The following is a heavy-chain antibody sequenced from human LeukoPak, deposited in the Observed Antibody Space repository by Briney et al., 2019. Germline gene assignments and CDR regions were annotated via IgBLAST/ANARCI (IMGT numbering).Heavy chain of an antibody. D-gene: IGHD2-2*01. CDR1: GGSFSGYY. CDR2: INHSGST. Sequence: KPSETLSLTCAVYGGSFSGYYWYWIRQPPGKGLDWIGEINHSGSTNYNPSLKNRVTISVDMSKNQFSLKLSYVSAADTAVYYCARGGRSGFVVVPRPKRGRSYFDYWGQGSLVTVSS. CDR3: ARGGRSGFVVVPRPKRGRSYFDY. J-gene: IGHJ4*02. V-gene: IGHV4-34*01.